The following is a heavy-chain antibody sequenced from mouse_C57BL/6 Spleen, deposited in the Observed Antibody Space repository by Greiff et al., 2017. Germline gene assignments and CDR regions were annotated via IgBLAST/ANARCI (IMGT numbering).Heavy chain of an antibody. CDR2: ISDGGSYT. D-gene: IGHD2-5*01. V-gene: IGHV5-4*03. J-gene: IGHJ4*01. CDR3: ARVSYYSNYGFNYAMDY. Sequence: EVKLVESGGGLVKPGGSLKLSCAASGFTFSSYAMSWVRQTPEKRLEWVATISDGGSYTYYPDNVKGRFTISRDNAKNNLYLQMSHLKSEDTAMYYCARVSYYSNYGFNYAMDYWGQGTSVTVSS. CDR1: GFTFSSYA.